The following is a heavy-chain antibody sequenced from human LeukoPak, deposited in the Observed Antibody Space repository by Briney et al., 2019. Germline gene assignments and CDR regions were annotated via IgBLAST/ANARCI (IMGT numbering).Heavy chain of an antibody. CDR1: GFAVSSNY. J-gene: IGHJ6*03. Sequence: GGSLRLSCAASGFAVSSNYMSWVRQPPGKGPEWLSLIDSSGNTFYADSVKGRFTISRDYLKNTLFLQMNSLRAEDTALYYCARDPVVASPGPFYYHYMDVWGKGTTVTVSS. D-gene: IGHD6-13*01. CDR2: IDSSGNT. V-gene: IGHV3-53*01. CDR3: ARDPVVASPGPFYYHYMDV.